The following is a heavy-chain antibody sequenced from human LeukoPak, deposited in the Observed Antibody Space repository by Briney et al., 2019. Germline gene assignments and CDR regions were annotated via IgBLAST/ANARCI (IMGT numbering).Heavy chain of an antibody. CDR2: IYPRGRT. V-gene: IGHV4-4*07. J-gene: IGHJ4*01. D-gene: IGHD1-26*01. CDR1: GDSISSYY. Sequence: SETLSLTCTVSGDSISSYYWSWIRQPAGKGLEWIGRIYPRGRTNYNPSLRSGLTLSLDTSPNQFSLNLCVVPAPDTPVDYCVRDGRRGSDFSGYFDYWGHGNLV. CDR3: VRDGRRGSDFSGYFDY.